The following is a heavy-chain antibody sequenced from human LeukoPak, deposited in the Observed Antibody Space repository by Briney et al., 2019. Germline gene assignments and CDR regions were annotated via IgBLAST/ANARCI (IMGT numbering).Heavy chain of an antibody. V-gene: IGHV3-23*01. CDR2: ISGSGGST. D-gene: IGHD3-22*01. CDR1: GFTFSSYA. J-gene: IGHJ4*02. CDR3: AKVGGGGGYYYDY. Sequence: GGSLRLSCAASGFTFSSYAMSWVRQAPGKGLEWVSVISGSGGSTNYADSVKGRFTISRDNSKNTLYLQMNSLRAEDTAVYYSAKVGGGGGYYYDYWGQGTLVTVSS.